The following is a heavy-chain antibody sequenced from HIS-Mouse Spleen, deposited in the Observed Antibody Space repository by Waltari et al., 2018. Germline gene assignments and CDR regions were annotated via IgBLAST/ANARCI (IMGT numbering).Heavy chain of an antibody. D-gene: IGHD6-13*01. J-gene: IGHJ4*02. CDR2: NDYSGST. V-gene: IGHV4-39*07. CDR3: ARLTAAGTY. CDR1: GGSISSSSYY. Sequence: QLQLQESGPGLVKPSETLSLTCTVSGGSISSSSYYWGWIRQPPGKGLDWIGSNDYSGSTYYNPSLTSRVTISVDTSKNQFSLKLSSVTAADTAVYYCARLTAAGTYWGQGTLVTVAS.